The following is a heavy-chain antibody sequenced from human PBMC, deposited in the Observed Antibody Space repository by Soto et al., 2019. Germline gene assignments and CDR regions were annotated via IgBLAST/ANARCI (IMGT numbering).Heavy chain of an antibody. D-gene: IGHD2-2*01. J-gene: IGHJ6*02. CDR3: ARLGGYCSSTSCYGYYGMDV. CDR1: GGSISRGPYS. Sequence: SETPSLTCTGSGGSISRGPYSWGWIRQPPGEGLEWVGTFYYSESTYYNPSLESRVTISVDTSKNQFSLKVSSVTVADTAVYYCARLGGYCSSTSCYGYYGMDVWGQGTTVTVSS. CDR2: FYYSEST. V-gene: IGHV4-39*01.